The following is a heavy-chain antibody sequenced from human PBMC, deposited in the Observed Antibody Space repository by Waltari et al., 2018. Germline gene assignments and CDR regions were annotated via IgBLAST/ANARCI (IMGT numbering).Heavy chain of an antibody. Sequence: QVQLVQSGAEVKKPGSSVKVSCKASGGTFSSYTISWVRQAPGQGLEWMGRIIPILGIANYAQKFQGRVTITADKSTSTAYMELSSLRSEDTAVYYCARDEGQLWSYYYYGMDVWGQGTTVTVSS. CDR2: IIPILGIA. CDR3: ARDEGQLWSYYYYGMDV. D-gene: IGHD5-18*01. CDR1: GGTFSSYT. J-gene: IGHJ6*02. V-gene: IGHV1-69*08.